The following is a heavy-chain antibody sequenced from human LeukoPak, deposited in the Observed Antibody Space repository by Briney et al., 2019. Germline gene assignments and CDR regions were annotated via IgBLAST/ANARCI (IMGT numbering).Heavy chain of an antibody. D-gene: IGHD5-24*01. CDR2: IYYSGST. V-gene: IGHV4-61*05. J-gene: IGHJ4*02. Sequence: PSETLSLTCTVSGGSISSSNHYWGWIRQPPGKGLEWIGYIYYSGSTNYNPSLKSRVTISVDTSKNQFSLKLSSVTAADTAVYYCARGDGYIPDYWGQGTLVTVSS. CDR3: ARGDGYIPDY. CDR1: GGSISSSNHY.